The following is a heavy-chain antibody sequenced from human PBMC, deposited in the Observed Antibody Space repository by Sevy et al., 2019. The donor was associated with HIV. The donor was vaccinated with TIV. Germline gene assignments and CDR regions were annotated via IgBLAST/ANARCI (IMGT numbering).Heavy chain of an antibody. CDR3: TSQTLGVGEGDY. CDR2: IRSKANSYVT. D-gene: IGHD3-16*01. J-gene: IGHJ4*02. Sequence: GGSLRLSCAASGFTFSGSAMHWVRQASGKGLEWVGRIRSKANSYVTAYTASVKGRFTISRDDSKNTAYLQMNSLKTEDTAVYYCTSQTLGVGEGDYWGQGTLVTVSS. V-gene: IGHV3-73*01. CDR1: GFTFSGSA.